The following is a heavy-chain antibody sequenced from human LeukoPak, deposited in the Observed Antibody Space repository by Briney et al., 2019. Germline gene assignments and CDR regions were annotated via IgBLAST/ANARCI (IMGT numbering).Heavy chain of an antibody. CDR1: LFTFSSYA. V-gene: IGHV3-23*01. CDR2: ISGSGGST. J-gene: IGHJ5*02. D-gene: IGHD3-22*01. Sequence: GGSLRLSCVASLFTFSSYAMSWVRPPLGKGREGVSAISGSGGSTYYADSVKGRFTISRDNSKNTLYLQMNSLRAEDTAVYYCAKAAYDSSGYPNWFDPWGQGTLVTVSS. CDR3: AKAAYDSSGYPNWFDP.